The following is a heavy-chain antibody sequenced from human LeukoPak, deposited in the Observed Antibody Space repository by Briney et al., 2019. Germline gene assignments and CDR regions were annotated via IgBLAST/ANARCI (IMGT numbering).Heavy chain of an antibody. CDR1: GFTFNSAW. D-gene: IGHD1-20*01. CDR2: IKSKADGETI. J-gene: IGHJ4*02. V-gene: IGHV3-15*07. CDR3: STLTSRGLSDS. Sequence: PGGSLRLSCAASGFTFNSAWMNWVRQAPGMGLEWVGRIKSKADGETIDYAAPVKGRFTFSRDDSKNMLYLQMNSLKSEDTAVYYCSTLTSRGLSDSWGQGTLVTVSS.